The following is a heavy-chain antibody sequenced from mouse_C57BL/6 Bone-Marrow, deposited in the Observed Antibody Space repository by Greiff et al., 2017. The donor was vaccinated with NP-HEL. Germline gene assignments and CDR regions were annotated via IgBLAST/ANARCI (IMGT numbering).Heavy chain of an antibody. CDR1: GYSITSGYD. Sequence: EVKLEESGPGMVKPSQSLSLTCTVTGYSITSGYDWHWIRHFPGNKLEWMGYISYSGSTNYNPSLKSRISITHDTSKNHFFLKLNSVTTEDTATYYCARGSGYCAMDYWGQGTSVTVSS. CDR3: ARGSGYCAMDY. CDR2: ISYSGST. J-gene: IGHJ4*01. V-gene: IGHV3-1*01. D-gene: IGHD3-2*02.